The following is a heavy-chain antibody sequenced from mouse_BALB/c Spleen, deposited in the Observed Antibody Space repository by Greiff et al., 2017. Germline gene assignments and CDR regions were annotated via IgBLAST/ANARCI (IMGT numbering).Heavy chain of an antibody. CDR1: GFTFSSFG. J-gene: IGHJ4*01. CDR2: ISSGSSTI. Sequence: EVHLVESGGGLVQPGGSRKLSCAASGFTFSSFGMHWVRQAPEKGLEWVAYISSGSSTIYYADTVKGRFTITRDNPKNTLFLQMTSLRSEDTAMYYYARAYYSLYYAMDYWGQGTSVTVSS. D-gene: IGHD2-12*01. CDR3: ARAYYSLYYAMDY. V-gene: IGHV5-17*02.